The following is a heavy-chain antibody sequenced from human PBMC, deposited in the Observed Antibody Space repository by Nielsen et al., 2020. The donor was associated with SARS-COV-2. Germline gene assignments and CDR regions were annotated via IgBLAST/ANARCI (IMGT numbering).Heavy chain of an antibody. CDR1: GGSISRSNW. CDR2: IYHSGST. Sequence: SETLSLTCAVSGGSISRSNWWRWVRQPPGKGLEWIGEIYHSGSTNYNPSLKSRVTISVDKSKNQFSLKLSSVTAADTAVYYCARDLQAAAARGYFDYWGQGTLVTVSS. CDR3: ARDLQAAAARGYFDY. J-gene: IGHJ4*02. D-gene: IGHD6-13*01. V-gene: IGHV4-4*02.